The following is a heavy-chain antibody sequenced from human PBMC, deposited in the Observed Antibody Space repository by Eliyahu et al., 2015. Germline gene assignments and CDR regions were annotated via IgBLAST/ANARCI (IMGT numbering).Heavy chain of an antibody. CDR2: ITPVFGTA. V-gene: IGHV1-69*06. J-gene: IGHJ3*01. CDR3: ARGHDYVWNSFNDAFDL. CDR1: GGTFSSYN. D-gene: IGHD3-16*01. Sequence: EVRKPGSSVRVSCRASGGTFSSYNINWLRQAPGQGLEWVGGITPVFGTAKHAQRFQGRVTITADKSTNTAYIDLSSLRSEDTAIYYCARGHDYVWNSFNDAFDLWGQGTMVIVSS.